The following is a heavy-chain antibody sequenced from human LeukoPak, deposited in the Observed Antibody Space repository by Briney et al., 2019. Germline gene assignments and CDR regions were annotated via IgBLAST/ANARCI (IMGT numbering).Heavy chain of an antibody. Sequence: PSETLSLTCAVSGGSISSGGYSWSWIRQPPGKGLEWIGYIYHSGSTYYNPSLKSRVTISVDRSKNQFPLKLSSVTAADTAVYYCARDRRPYDSSGYYQDYWGQGTLVTVSS. CDR1: GGSISSGGYS. D-gene: IGHD3-22*01. CDR3: ARDRRPYDSSGYYQDY. J-gene: IGHJ4*02. V-gene: IGHV4-30-2*01. CDR2: IYHSGST.